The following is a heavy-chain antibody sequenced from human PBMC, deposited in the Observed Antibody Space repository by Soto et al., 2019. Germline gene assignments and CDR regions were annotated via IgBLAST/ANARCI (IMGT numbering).Heavy chain of an antibody. CDR1: GGSFSGYY. J-gene: IGHJ4*02. D-gene: IGHD6-19*01. V-gene: IGHV4-34*01. CDR3: ARTPVAGNPDYFDY. CDR2: INHSGST. Sequence: PSETLSLTCAVYGGSFSGYYWSWIRQPPGKGLEWIGEINHSGSTNYNPSLKSRVTISVDTSKNQFSLKLSSVTAADTAVYYCARTPVAGNPDYFDYWGQGTLVTVSS.